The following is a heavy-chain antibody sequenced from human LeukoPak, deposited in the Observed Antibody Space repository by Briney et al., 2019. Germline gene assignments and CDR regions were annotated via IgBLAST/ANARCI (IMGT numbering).Heavy chain of an antibody. V-gene: IGHV4-38-2*02. CDR2: IYHSGST. D-gene: IGHD2-2*01. Sequence: SETLSLTCAVSGYPISSGYYWGWIRQPPGKGLEWIGSIYHSGSTYYNPSLKSRVTISVDTSKNQFSLKLSSVTAADTAVYYCARDQDIVVGYMDVWGKGTTVTVSS. J-gene: IGHJ6*03. CDR3: ARDQDIVVGYMDV. CDR1: GYPISSGYY.